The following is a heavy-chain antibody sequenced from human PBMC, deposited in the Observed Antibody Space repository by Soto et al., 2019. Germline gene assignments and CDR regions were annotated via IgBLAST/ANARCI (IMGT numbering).Heavy chain of an antibody. J-gene: IGHJ4*02. V-gene: IGHV3-23*01. CDR1: GFTFSSYG. D-gene: IGHD2-15*01. Sequence: EVRLLESGGDLVQPGGSLRLSCAASGFTFSSYGMSWVRQAPGKGLEWVSGISGTGGSTYYADSVKGRFTISRVNSKNTLFLQMDSLRAEDTAVYYCARKSDCSGGSCPYYFDYWGQGTLVTVSS. CDR3: ARKSDCSGGSCPYYFDY. CDR2: ISGTGGST.